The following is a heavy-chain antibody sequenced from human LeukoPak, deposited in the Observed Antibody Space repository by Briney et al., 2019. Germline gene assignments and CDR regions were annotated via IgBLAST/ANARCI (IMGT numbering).Heavy chain of an antibody. Sequence: VGSLRLSCAASGFTFSNYEFNWVRQAPGKGLEWISYISSSGRNIYYADSVKGRFTISRDNAKSSLYLQMNSLRAEDTAVYYCARDLVQLWSKDYWGQGTLVTVSS. D-gene: IGHD5-18*01. CDR2: ISSSGRNI. CDR1: GFTFSNYE. CDR3: ARDLVQLWSKDY. V-gene: IGHV3-48*03. J-gene: IGHJ4*02.